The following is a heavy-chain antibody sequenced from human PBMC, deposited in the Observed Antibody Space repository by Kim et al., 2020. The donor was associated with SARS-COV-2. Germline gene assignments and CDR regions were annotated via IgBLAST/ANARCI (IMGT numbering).Heavy chain of an antibody. Sequence: AQKFQGRVTMTEDTSTDTAYMELSSLRSEDTAVYYCATARTTHPNFSFDYWGQGTLVTVSS. D-gene: IGHD1-7*01. V-gene: IGHV1-24*01. J-gene: IGHJ4*02. CDR3: ATARTTHPNFSFDY.